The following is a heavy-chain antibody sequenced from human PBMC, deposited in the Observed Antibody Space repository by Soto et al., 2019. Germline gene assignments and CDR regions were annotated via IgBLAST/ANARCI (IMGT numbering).Heavy chain of an antibody. Sequence: PGESLKISCKGSGYSFTSYWIGWVRQMPGKGLEWMGIVYPGDSDTRYSPSFQGQVTISADKSLSTAYLQWSSLKASDTAMYYCAIHIAESQQLGGRFDPWGQGTLVTVSS. J-gene: IGHJ5*02. CDR1: GYSFTSYW. V-gene: IGHV5-51*01. D-gene: IGHD6-13*01. CDR2: VYPGDSDT. CDR3: AIHIAESQQLGGRFDP.